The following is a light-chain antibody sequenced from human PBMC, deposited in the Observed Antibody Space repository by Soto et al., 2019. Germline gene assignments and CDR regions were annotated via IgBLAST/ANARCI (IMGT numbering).Light chain of an antibody. Sequence: QSVLTQPASVSGSPGQSITISCTGTSSDVGAYDFVSWYQQHPDKAPKLMIYEVSNRPSGVSHRFSGSKSVNTATLTISGLQAEDEADYYCRSYTTSSTRVFGTGTKATV. J-gene: IGLJ1*01. CDR3: RSYTTSSTRV. CDR1: SSDVGAYDF. CDR2: EVS. V-gene: IGLV2-14*03.